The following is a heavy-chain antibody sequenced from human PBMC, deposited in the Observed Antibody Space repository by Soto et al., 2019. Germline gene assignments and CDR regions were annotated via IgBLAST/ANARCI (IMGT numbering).Heavy chain of an antibody. CDR3: ARISKLNSSSWPIVDY. V-gene: IGHV4-39*01. CDR2: IYYSGST. D-gene: IGHD6-13*01. Sequence: SETLSLTCTVSGGSISSSSYYWGWIRQPPGKGLEWIGSIYYSGSTYYNPSLKSRVTISVDTSKNQFSLKLSSVTAADTAVYYCARISKLNSSSWPIVDYWGQGTLVTVSS. CDR1: GGSISSSSYY. J-gene: IGHJ4*02.